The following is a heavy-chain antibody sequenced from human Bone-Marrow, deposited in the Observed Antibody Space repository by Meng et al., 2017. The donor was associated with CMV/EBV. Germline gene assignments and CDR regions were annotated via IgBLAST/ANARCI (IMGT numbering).Heavy chain of an antibody. CDR1: GGSFSGYY. D-gene: IGHD2-2*01. V-gene: IGHV4-34*01. CDR3: ARGAGVVPAAKHGGGFDY. J-gene: IGHJ4*02. CDR2: INHSGST. Sequence: SETLSLTCAVYGGSFSGYYWSWTRQPPGKGLEWIGEINHSGSTNYNPSLKSRVTISVDTSKNQFSLKLSSVTAADTAVYYCARGAGVVPAAKHGGGFDYWGQGTLVTVSS.